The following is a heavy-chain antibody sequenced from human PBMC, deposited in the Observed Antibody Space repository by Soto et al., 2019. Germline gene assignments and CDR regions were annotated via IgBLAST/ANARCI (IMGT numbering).Heavy chain of an antibody. D-gene: IGHD6-6*01. CDR1: GFSFSTYS. CDR2: ISSRSYTI. CDR3: ARGGSSSDNGMDV. Sequence: VQLVESGGGSVQPGGSLRLSCAASGFSFSTYSMNWVRQAPGKGLEWVSYISSRSYTIYYVDSVKGRFTISRDNAKNSLYLQMNSLRDEDTAVYYCARGGSSSDNGMDVWGQGTTVTVSS. J-gene: IGHJ6*02. V-gene: IGHV3-48*02.